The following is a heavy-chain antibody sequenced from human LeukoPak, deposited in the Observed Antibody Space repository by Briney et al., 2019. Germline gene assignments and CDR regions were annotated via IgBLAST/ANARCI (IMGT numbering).Heavy chain of an antibody. V-gene: IGHV4-4*07. Sequence: SETLSLTCTVSGGSISSYYWSWIRQPAGKGLEWIGRIYTSGSTNYNPSLKSRVTMSEDTSKNQFSLKLSSVTAADTAVYYCAREEYNWNDVGWFDPWGQGTLVTVSS. CDR3: AREEYNWNDVGWFDP. CDR2: IYTSGST. D-gene: IGHD1-1*01. CDR1: GGSISSYY. J-gene: IGHJ5*02.